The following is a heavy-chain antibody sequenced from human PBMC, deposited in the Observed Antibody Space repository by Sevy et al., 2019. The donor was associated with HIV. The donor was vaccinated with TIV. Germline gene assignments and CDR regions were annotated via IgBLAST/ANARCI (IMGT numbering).Heavy chain of an antibody. D-gene: IGHD3-10*01. V-gene: IGHV3-21*01. CDR2: ISSSSSYI. CDR1: GFTFSSYS. Sequence: GGSLRLSCAASGFTFSSYSMNWVRQAPGKGLEWVSSISSSSSYIYYADSVKGRFTMSRDNAKNSLYLQMNSLRAEDTAVYYCARDVGVTMVRGVISDYYYGMDVWGQGTTVTVSS. J-gene: IGHJ6*02. CDR3: ARDVGVTMVRGVISDYYYGMDV.